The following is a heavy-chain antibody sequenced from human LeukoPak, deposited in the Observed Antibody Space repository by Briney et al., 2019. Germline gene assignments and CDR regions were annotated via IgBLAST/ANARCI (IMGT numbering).Heavy chain of an antibody. CDR3: ARCSSTSCLGFDP. J-gene: IGHJ5*02. Sequence: SETLSLTCTVSGGSISSYYWSWIRQPAGKGLEWIGRIYTSGSTNYNPSLKSRVTMSLDTSKNQFSLNLTSVTAADTAVYYCARCSSTSCLGFDPWGQGTLVTVSS. CDR2: IYTSGST. D-gene: IGHD2-2*01. CDR1: GGSISSYY. V-gene: IGHV4-4*07.